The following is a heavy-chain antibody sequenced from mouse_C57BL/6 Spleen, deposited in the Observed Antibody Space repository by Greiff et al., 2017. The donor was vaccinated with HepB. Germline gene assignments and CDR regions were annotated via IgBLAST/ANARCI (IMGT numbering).Heavy chain of an antibody. D-gene: IGHD1-1*01. V-gene: IGHV3-6*01. CDR1: GYSITSGYY. Sequence: VQLKESGPGLVKPSQSLSLTCSVTGYSITSGYYWNWIRQFPGNKLEWMGYISYDGSNNYNPSLKNRISITRDTSKNQFFLKLNSVTTEDTATYYCARNFDYGSSYRDYWGQGTTLTVSS. J-gene: IGHJ2*01. CDR2: ISYDGSN. CDR3: ARNFDYGSSYRDY.